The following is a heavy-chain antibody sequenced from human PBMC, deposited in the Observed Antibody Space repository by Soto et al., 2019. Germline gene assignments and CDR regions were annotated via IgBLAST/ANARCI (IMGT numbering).Heavy chain of an antibody. CDR1: GYSFTSYW. CDR3: ARLRDYYDSSGYYRRTDYYGMDV. Sequence: PGESLKISCKGSGYSFTSYWIGWVRQMPGKGLEWMGIIYPGDSDTRYSPSFQGQVTISADKSISTAYLQWSSLKASDTAMYYCARLRDYYDSSGYYRRTDYYGMDVWGQGTTVTVSS. CDR2: IYPGDSDT. V-gene: IGHV5-51*01. J-gene: IGHJ6*02. D-gene: IGHD3-22*01.